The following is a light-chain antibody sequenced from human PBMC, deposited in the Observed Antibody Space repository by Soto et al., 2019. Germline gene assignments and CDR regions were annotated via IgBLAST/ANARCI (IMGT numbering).Light chain of an antibody. Sequence: EIVMTQSPATLSVSPGERATLSCWASQSVSSNLAWYQQKPGQAPRLLIFGASTRATGIPARFSGSGSGTEFTLTISSLQSEDFAVYYCQQYNKWPPLTFGGGTKVEIK. CDR1: QSVSSN. CDR2: GAS. CDR3: QQYNKWPPLT. V-gene: IGKV3-15*01. J-gene: IGKJ4*01.